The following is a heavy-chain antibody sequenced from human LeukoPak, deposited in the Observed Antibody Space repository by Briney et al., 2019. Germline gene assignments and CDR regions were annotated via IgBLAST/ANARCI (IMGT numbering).Heavy chain of an antibody. D-gene: IGHD3-10*01. CDR2: INHGGNKI. CDR1: GYTFSTHW. J-gene: IGHJ4*02. CDR3: ARGPHYGSGSDFFDY. V-gene: IGHV3-7*01. Sequence: PGRSLRLSCVASGYTFSTHWRNWVRQAPGKGLKWVASINHGGNKIYYLDSVKGRFTISSDSAANSLHLQMDSLRVEDTAVYYCARGPHYGSGSDFFDYWGQGTLVTVSS.